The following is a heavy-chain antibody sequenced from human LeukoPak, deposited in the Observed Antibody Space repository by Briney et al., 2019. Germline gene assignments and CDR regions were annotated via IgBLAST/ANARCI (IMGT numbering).Heavy chain of an antibody. V-gene: IGHV3-64*04. J-gene: IGHJ4*02. CDR1: GFTFISYA. CDR2: ISSNGGST. Sequence: GGSLRLSCSASGFTFISYAMHWVRQAPGKGLEYVSAISSNGGSTYYADSVKGRFTISRDKSKNTLYLQMNSLRAEDTAIYYCAKDRVVPSGYFDYWGQGTLVSVSS. D-gene: IGHD2-2*01. CDR3: AKDRVVPSGYFDY.